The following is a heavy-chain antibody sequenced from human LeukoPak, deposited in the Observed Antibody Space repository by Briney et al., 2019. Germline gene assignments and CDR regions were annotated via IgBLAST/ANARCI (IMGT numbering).Heavy chain of an antibody. CDR3: AREVRGSGSYYQIDY. V-gene: IGHV6-1*01. CDR2: TYYRSKWYN. J-gene: IGHJ4*02. D-gene: IGHD3-10*01. Sequence: SQTLSLTYAISGDSVSINSAAWNWLRQSPARGLEWLGSTYYRSKWYNDYAVSVKSRITINPDTSKNQFSLQLNSVTPEDTAVYYCAREVRGSGSYYQIDYWGQGTLVTVSS. CDR1: GDSVSINSAA.